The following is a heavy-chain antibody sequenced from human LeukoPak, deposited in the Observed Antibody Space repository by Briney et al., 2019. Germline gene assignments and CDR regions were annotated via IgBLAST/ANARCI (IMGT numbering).Heavy chain of an antibody. CDR3: ARGPRNDP. J-gene: IGHJ5*02. V-gene: IGHV1-8*01. D-gene: IGHD1-14*01. CDR1: GYAFTTYE. Sequence: ASVKLSCKTSGYAFTTYEINWVRQAAGQGLEWMGWVHPNTGNTAYAQRFQGRVTMTRDTSISTAYMELSSLTSNDTAVYFCARGPRNDPWGQGTLVTVSS. CDR2: VHPNTGNT.